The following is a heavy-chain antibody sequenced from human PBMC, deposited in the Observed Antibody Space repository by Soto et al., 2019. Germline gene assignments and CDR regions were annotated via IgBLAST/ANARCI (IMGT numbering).Heavy chain of an antibody. CDR1: GYSFSGYD. J-gene: IGHJ3*02. V-gene: IGHV1-18*04. CDR3: ARDSGAALYGEDALDI. Sequence: QGKLVQSGPEVKKPGASVKVSCTASGYSFSGYDITWVRQAPGQGLEWLGWVSTSIRSTMSAEKLQGRLTMTTDTSTTTVYMELRGLASDDTAVYYCARDSGAALYGEDALDIWGQGTMVSVSS. CDR2: VSTSIRST. D-gene: IGHD3-10*01.